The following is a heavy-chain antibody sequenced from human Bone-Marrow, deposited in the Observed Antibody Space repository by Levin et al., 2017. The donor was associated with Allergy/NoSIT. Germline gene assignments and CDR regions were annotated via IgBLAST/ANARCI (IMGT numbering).Heavy chain of an antibody. CDR3: ARQHCSSTRCATGWGGWFDP. CDR2: IYYSGSA. V-gene: IGHV4-39*01. CDR1: GGSISNTTCH. Sequence: SQTLSLTCAVSGGSISNTTCHWVWIRQPPGKGLEWIGNIYYSGSAHYTPSLKSRVTISVDPSKNQFSLKMTSVTATDTAVYYCARQHCSSTRCATGWGGWFDPWGQGILVTVSS. J-gene: IGHJ5*02. D-gene: IGHD2-2*01.